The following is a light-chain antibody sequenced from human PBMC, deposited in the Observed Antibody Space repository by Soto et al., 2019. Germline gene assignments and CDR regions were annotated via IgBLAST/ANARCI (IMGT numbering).Light chain of an antibody. J-gene: IGKJ2*01. Sequence: DIQMTQSPSTLSASVGDRLTITCRASQSISSWLAWYQQKPGKAPKLLIFDASSLESGVPSRFSGSGSGTEFTLTISSLQSEDFALYYCHQYNSWPPGTFGQGTKVDIK. CDR3: HQYNSWPPGT. V-gene: IGKV1-5*01. CDR1: QSISSW. CDR2: DAS.